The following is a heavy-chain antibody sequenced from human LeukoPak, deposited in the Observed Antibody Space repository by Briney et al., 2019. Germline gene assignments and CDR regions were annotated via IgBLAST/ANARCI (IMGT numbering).Heavy chain of an antibody. Sequence: GGSLRLSCTVSGFTVSGNSMSWVRQAPGKGLEWVSFIYSGGNTHYSDSVKGRFTISRDNSKNTLYLQMNSLRAGDTAVYYCARRAGDYSHPYDYWGQGTLVTVSS. CDR2: IYSGGNT. J-gene: IGHJ4*02. CDR3: ARRAGDYSHPYDY. D-gene: IGHD3-22*01. V-gene: IGHV3-53*01. CDR1: GFTVSGNS.